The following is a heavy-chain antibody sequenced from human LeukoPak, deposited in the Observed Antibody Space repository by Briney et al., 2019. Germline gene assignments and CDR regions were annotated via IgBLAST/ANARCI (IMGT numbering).Heavy chain of an antibody. CDR1: GFTFSSYA. CDR2: ISYDGSNK. J-gene: IGHJ6*03. CDR3: ARAFTSAYYYMDV. V-gene: IGHV3-30*04. Sequence: GGSLRLSCAASGFTFSSYAMHWVRQAPGKGLEWVAVISYDGSNKYYADSVKGRFTISRDNSKNTLYLQMNSLRAEDTAVYYCARAFTSAYYYMDVWGKGTTVTVSS.